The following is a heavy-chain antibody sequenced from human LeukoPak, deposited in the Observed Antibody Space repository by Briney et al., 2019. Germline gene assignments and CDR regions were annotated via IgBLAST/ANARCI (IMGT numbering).Heavy chain of an antibody. J-gene: IGHJ6*03. V-gene: IGHV3-43*01. Sequence: PGGSLRLSCAASGFTFDDYTMHWVRQAPGKGLEWVSLISWDGGSTYYADSVKGRFTISRDNSKDTLYLQMSSLRAEDTAIYYCAKNGDRGAFCTGGTCYPYFYYYMDVWGKGTTVTI. CDR1: GFTFDDYT. D-gene: IGHD2-15*01. CDR3: AKNGDRGAFCTGGTCYPYFYYYMDV. CDR2: ISWDGGST.